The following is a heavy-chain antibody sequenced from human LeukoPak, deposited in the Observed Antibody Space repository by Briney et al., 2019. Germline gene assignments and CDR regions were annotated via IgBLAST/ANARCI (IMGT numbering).Heavy chain of an antibody. V-gene: IGHV4-61*02. CDR1: GGSISSSSYY. CDR2: IYTSGST. D-gene: IGHD1-1*01. Sequence: PSETLSLTCTVSGGSISSSSYYWSWIRQPAGKGLEWIGRIYTSGSTNYNPSLKSRVTMSVDTSKNQFSLKLSSVTAADTAVYYCARAITLYPTLAYFDYWGQGTLVTVSS. CDR3: ARAITLYPTLAYFDY. J-gene: IGHJ4*02.